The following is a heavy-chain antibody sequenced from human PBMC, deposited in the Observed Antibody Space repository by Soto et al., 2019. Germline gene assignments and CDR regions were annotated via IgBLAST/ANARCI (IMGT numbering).Heavy chain of an antibody. J-gene: IGHJ6*02. CDR3: ARDRRVTGTRLWYYYGMDV. Sequence: ASVKVSCKASGYTFTSYGISWVRQAPGQGLEWMGWISAYNGNTNYAQKLQGRVTMTTDTSTSTAYMELRSLRSDDTAVYYCARDRRVTGTRLWYYYGMDVWGQGTTVTVSS. CDR1: GYTFTSYG. D-gene: IGHD6-19*01. V-gene: IGHV1-18*04. CDR2: ISAYNGNT.